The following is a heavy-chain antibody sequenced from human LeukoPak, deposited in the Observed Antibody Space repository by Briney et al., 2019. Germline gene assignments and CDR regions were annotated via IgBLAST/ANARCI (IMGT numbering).Heavy chain of an antibody. CDR1: GFTFSSFW. J-gene: IGHJ4*02. Sequence: PGGSLRLSCAASGFTFSSFWMSWVRQAPGKGLEWVANIRQDGGEKYYVDSVKGRFTISRDNDKNSLYLQMNSLRAEDTAVYYAARYYNCPPFDYWGQGPLVPVSS. V-gene: IGHV3-7*03. CDR3: ARYYNCPPFDY. CDR2: IRQDGGEK. D-gene: IGHD1-1*01.